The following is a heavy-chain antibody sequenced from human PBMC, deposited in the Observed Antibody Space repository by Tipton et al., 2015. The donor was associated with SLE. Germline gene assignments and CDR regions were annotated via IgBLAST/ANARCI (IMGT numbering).Heavy chain of an antibody. Sequence: LRLSCTVSGGSISSSSYYWGWIRQPPGKGLEWIGYIYTSGSTNYNPSLKSRVTISADTSKNQFSLKLSSVTAADTAVCYCASGGYGSGSHYLGGWFDPWGRGTLVTVSS. CDR1: GGSISSSSYY. V-gene: IGHV4-61*05. J-gene: IGHJ5*02. D-gene: IGHD3-10*01. CDR2: IYTSGST. CDR3: ASGGYGSGSHYLGGWFDP.